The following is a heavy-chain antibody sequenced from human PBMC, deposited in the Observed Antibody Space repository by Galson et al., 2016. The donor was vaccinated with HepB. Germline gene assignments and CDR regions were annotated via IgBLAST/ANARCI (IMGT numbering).Heavy chain of an antibody. D-gene: IGHD4-23*01. CDR3: GRDHSVVLTTAYNWFDP. V-gene: IGHV3-74*01. Sequence: SLRLSCAASGFAFGSHWMHWVRQVPGKGLVWVSRINSDGTISNYADSVKGRFTISRDNAKNTLYLQMNSLRVEDTAVYYCGRDHSVVLTTAYNWFDPWGQGTLSPSPQ. CDR1: GFAFGSHW. CDR2: INSDGTIS. J-gene: IGHJ5*02.